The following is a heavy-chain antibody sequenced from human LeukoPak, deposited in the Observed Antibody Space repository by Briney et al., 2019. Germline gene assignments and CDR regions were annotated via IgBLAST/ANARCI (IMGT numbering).Heavy chain of an antibody. V-gene: IGHV4-59*11. CDR1: GGSISSHY. Sequence: SETLSLTCTVSGGSISSHYWSWIRQPPGKGLEWIGYIYYSGSTNYNPSLKSRVTISVDTSKNQFSLKLSSVTAADTAVYYCARDTYHYDFWSGPDYYYYYMDVWGKGTTVTVSS. J-gene: IGHJ6*03. CDR2: IYYSGST. CDR3: ARDTYHYDFWSGPDYYYYYMDV. D-gene: IGHD3-3*01.